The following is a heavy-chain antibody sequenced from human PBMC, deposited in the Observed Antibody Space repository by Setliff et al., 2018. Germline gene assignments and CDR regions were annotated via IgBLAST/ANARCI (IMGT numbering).Heavy chain of an antibody. Sequence: PGGSLRLSCAASGFTFSNYWMSWVRQAPGKGLEWVAVISYDGINKYYADSVRGRFTISRDNSKNTLYLQMNSLKTEDTAVYYCTTDPSPTFGGVIGAAFDIWGQGTMVTVSS. CDR3: TTDPSPTFGGVIGAAFDI. D-gene: IGHD3-16*01. CDR2: ISYDGINK. J-gene: IGHJ3*02. V-gene: IGHV3-30*07. CDR1: GFTFSNYW.